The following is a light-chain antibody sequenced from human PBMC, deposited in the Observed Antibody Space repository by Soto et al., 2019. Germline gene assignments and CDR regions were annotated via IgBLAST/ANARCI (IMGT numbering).Light chain of an antibody. V-gene: IGLV2-14*03. CDR1: SSDVGGYNF. CDR2: DVN. Sequence: QSALTQPASVSGSPGQSITISCTGTSSDVGGYNFVSWYQHHPGRAPKLMIYDVNNRPTGLSNRFSGSKSGNTASLTISGLQAEDEAEYYCSSYTSSSTVVVFGGGTKVTVL. CDR3: SSYTSSSTVVV. J-gene: IGLJ2*01.